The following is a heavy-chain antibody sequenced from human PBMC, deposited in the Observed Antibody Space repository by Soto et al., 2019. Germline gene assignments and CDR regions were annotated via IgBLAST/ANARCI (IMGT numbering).Heavy chain of an antibody. CDR3: ARDLEKGGGSAGFDY. J-gene: IGHJ4*02. V-gene: IGHV1-2*02. CDR2: INPKSGGT. D-gene: IGHD1-26*01. CDR1: GCPFTAYY. Sequence: SVKVYGKAFGCPFTAYYRHWVRQAAGQGLEWMGWINPKSGGTMYPQKFQGRVTMTWDTSISTAYMALTRLRSDDTAVYYCARDLEKGGGSAGFDYWGKGTLVTVSS.